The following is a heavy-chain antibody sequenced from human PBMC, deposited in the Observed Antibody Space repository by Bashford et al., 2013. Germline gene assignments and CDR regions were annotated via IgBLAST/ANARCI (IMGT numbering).Heavy chain of an antibody. CDR3: ARGKEGYCSGGSCYLWIHNWFDP. V-gene: IGHV4-34*01. D-gene: IGHD2-15*01. J-gene: IGHJ5*02. Sequence: SSETLSLTCAVYGGSFSGYYWSWIRQPPRKGLEWIGEINHSGSTNYNPSLKSRVTISVDTSKNQFSLKLSSVTAADTAVYYCARGKEGYCSGGSCYLWIHNWFDPWGQGTLVTVSS. CDR1: GGSFSGYY. CDR2: INHSGST.